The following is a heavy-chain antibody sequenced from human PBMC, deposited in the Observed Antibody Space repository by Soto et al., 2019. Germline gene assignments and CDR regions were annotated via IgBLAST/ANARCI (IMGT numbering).Heavy chain of an antibody. D-gene: IGHD6-19*01. CDR2: IYYSGST. CDR1: GGSISSYY. J-gene: IGHJ6*02. Sequence: SETLSLTCTVSGGSISSYYWSWIRQPPGKGLEWIGYIYYSGSTNYNPSLKSRVTISVDTSKNQFSLKLSSVTAADTAVYYCARGQWLVYYYYGMDVWGQGTTVTVSS. V-gene: IGHV4-59*01. CDR3: ARGQWLVYYYYGMDV.